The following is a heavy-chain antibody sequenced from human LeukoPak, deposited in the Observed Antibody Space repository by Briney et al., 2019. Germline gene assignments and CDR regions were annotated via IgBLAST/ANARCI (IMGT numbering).Heavy chain of an antibody. D-gene: IGHD2-21*01. CDR1: GFTFSSYS. Sequence: GGSLRLSRAPSGFTFSSYSMDCVRPAPGKGLECVSSISSSSSYIYYADSVKGRSTISRDNATISLYLQMSSLRGEDTAVSYCAREDIAGSFVYWGQGTLVTLSP. CDR3: AREDIAGSFVY. CDR2: ISSSSSYI. V-gene: IGHV3-21*01. J-gene: IGHJ4*02.